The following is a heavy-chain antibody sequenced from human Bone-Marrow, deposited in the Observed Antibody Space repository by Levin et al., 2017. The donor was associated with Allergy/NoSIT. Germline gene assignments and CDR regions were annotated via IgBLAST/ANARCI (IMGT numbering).Heavy chain of an antibody. V-gene: IGHV5-51*01. D-gene: IGHD1-14*01. CDR2: IYPGDSET. Sequence: ASVKVSCQGSGYNFTNRWIAWVRQMPGKGLELMGIIYPGDSETKYSPSFQGQVTISADKSISTAYLQWSALKASDTAIYYCARDFAYRDRYDYWGQGTPVTVSS. CDR3: ARDFAYRDRYDY. CDR1: GYNFTNRW. J-gene: IGHJ4*02.